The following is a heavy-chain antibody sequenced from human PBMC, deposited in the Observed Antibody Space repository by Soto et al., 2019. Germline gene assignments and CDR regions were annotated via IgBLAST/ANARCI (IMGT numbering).Heavy chain of an antibody. J-gene: IGHJ4*02. CDR3: AREVQVHTLAFVH. D-gene: IGHD3-10*01. Sequence: QVQLVQSGAEMKKPGSSVKVSCQSSGGTFNTYAMNWVRQAPGQGPERMGDISPIFGAANYAPKFQGRVTMTADDSTGTSYMQLSSLTSEDTALYFCAREVQVHTLAFVHWGQGTLVTVSS. CDR1: GGTFNTYA. V-gene: IGHV1-69*01. CDR2: ISPIFGAA.